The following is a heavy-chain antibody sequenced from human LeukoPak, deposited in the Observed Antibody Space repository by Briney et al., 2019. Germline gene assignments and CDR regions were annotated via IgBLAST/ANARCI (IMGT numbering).Heavy chain of an antibody. CDR1: GYTFTSYD. CDR3: ARGLSIAAAGRGYDY. V-gene: IGHV1-8*03. D-gene: IGHD6-13*01. CDR2: MNPNSGNT. J-gene: IGHJ4*02. Sequence: ASVNVSCKASGYTFTSYDINWVRQAPGQGLEWMGWMNPNSGNTGYAQKFQGRVTITRNTSISTAYMELSSLRSEDTAVYYCARGLSIAAAGRGYDYWGQGTLVTVSS.